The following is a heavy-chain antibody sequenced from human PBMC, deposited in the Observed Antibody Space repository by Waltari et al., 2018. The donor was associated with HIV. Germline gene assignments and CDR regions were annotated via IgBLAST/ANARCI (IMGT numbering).Heavy chain of an antibody. CDR1: GDSISSGGYY. J-gene: IGHJ5*02. D-gene: IGHD3-22*01. CDR3: ARDGKSSYYYDSSPNWFDP. CDR2: IYYSGST. Sequence: QVQLQESGPGLVKPSQTLSLTCTVSGDSISSGGYYWSWIRQHPGKGLEWIGFIYYSGSTSCNPSLKSRVTISVDTSKNQFSLKLSSVTAADTAVYYCARDGKSSYYYDSSPNWFDPWGQGTLVAVSS. V-gene: IGHV4-31*03.